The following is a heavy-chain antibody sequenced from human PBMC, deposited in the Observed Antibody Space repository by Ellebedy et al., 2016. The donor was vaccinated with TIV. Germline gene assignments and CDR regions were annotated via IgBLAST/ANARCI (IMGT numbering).Heavy chain of an antibody. J-gene: IGHJ4*02. CDR3: ATDWIAVAGRSFDY. D-gene: IGHD6-19*01. CDR2: INPNSGGT. Sequence: ASVKVSCKASGYTFTGYYMHWVRQAPGQGLEWMGWINPNSGGTNYAQKFQGRVTMTEDTSTDTAYMELSSLRSEDTAVYYCATDWIAVAGRSFDYWGQGTLVTVSS. V-gene: IGHV1-2*02. CDR1: GYTFTGYY.